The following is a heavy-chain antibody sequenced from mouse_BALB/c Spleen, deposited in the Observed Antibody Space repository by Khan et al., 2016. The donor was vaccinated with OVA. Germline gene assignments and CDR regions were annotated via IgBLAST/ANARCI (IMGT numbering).Heavy chain of an antibody. CDR1: GYTFTSYV. CDR3: ARVGTYYVSFAY. V-gene: IGHV1S136*01. D-gene: IGHD1-1*01. CDR2: IYPFNDDT. J-gene: IGHJ3*01. Sequence: EVQLQQSGPELVKPGASVKMSCKAAGYTFTSYVMHWVKQKPGLGLEWIGYIYPFNDDTKYNETFIGKATLTSDNSYSPAFMELSSLTSEDSAVYYCARVGTYYVSFAYWGQGTLVTVSA.